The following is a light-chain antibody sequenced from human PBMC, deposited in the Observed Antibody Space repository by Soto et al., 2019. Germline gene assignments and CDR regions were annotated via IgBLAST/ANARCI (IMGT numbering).Light chain of an antibody. V-gene: IGKV3-15*01. CDR2: GAS. CDR3: QQYNHWPYT. J-gene: IGKJ2*01. CDR1: QSVSSN. Sequence: EIVMTQSPATLSVSPGERATLSCRASQSVSSNLAWYQQKPGQAPRLLIYGASTRATGIPARFSGSGSGTEFTLTVSSLQAEDFAAYSCQQYNHWPYTFGQGAKLEIK.